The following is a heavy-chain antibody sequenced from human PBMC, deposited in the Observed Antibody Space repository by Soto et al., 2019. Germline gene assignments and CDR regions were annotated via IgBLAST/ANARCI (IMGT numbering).Heavy chain of an antibody. V-gene: IGHV4-31*03. Sequence: SETLSLTCTVSGGSISSGGYYWSWIRQHPGKGLEWIGEINHSGSTNYNPSLKSRVTISVDTSKNQFSLKLSSVTAADTAVYYCARQRQLVLDYWGQGTLVTVSS. D-gene: IGHD6-13*01. CDR3: ARQRQLVLDY. CDR2: INHSGST. CDR1: GGSISSGGYY. J-gene: IGHJ4*02.